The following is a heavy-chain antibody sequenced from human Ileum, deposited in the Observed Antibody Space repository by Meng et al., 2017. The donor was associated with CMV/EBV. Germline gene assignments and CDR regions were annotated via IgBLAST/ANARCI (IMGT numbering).Heavy chain of an antibody. J-gene: IGHJ3*02. Sequence: GESLKISCVASAFTFSDYSMNWVRQAPGKGLEWVSYISSRSSTVHYADSVKGRFTISRDNANNSLYLQMNSLRAEDTALYYCARDLYYYDDYAFDIWGQGTMVTVSS. CDR2: ISSRSSTV. V-gene: IGHV3-48*04. CDR3: ARDLYYYDDYAFDI. CDR1: AFTFSDYS. D-gene: IGHD3-22*01.